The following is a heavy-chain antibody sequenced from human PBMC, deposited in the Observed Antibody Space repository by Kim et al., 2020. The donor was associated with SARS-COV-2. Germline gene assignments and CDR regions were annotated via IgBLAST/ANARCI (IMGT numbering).Heavy chain of an antibody. V-gene: IGHV1-2*06. CDR3: ARRMYGRNSVECDY. CDR1: GYTFTGYY. Sequence: ASVKVSCKASGYTFTGYYMHWVRQAPGQGLEWMGRINPNSGGTNYAQKFQGRVTMTRDTSISTAYMELSRLRSDDTAMYYCARRMYGRNSVECDYWGQGTLVTVSS. J-gene: IGHJ4*02. D-gene: IGHD4-17*01. CDR2: INPNSGGT.